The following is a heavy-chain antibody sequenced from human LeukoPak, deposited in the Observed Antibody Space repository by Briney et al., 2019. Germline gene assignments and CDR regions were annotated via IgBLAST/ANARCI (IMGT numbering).Heavy chain of an antibody. V-gene: IGHV4-4*02. J-gene: IGHJ3*02. CDR2: IYYSGST. CDR1: GGSISSSNW. CDR3: ARDPGADFWSGYHYAFDI. Sequence: SGTLSLTCAVSGGSISSSNWWSWVRQPPGKGLEWIGYIYYSGSTNYNPSLKSRVTISVDTSKNQFSLKLSSVTAADTAVYYCARDPGADFWSGYHYAFDIWGQGTMVTVSS. D-gene: IGHD3-3*01.